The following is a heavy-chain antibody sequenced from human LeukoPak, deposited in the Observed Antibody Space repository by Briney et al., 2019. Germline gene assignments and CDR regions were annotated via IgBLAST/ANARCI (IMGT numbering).Heavy chain of an antibody. J-gene: IGHJ5*02. CDR3: ARCIAVAGKADWFDP. Sequence: GESLKISCKGSGYSFTSYWIGWVRQMPGKGLEWMGIIYPGDSDTRYSPSFQGQVTISADKSISTAYLQWSSLKASDTAMYYCARCIAVAGKADWFDPWGQGTLVTVSS. CDR1: GYSFTSYW. D-gene: IGHD6-19*01. V-gene: IGHV5-51*01. CDR2: IYPGDSDT.